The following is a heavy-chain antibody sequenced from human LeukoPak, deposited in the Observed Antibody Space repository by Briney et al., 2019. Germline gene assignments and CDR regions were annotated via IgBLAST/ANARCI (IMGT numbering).Heavy chain of an antibody. V-gene: IGHV3-9*03. CDR1: GFTFDDYA. J-gene: IGHJ4*02. CDR3: AKGGCSSTSCYDDYFDY. Sequence: GGSLRLSCAAPGFTFDDYAMHWVRQAPGKGLEWVSGISWNSGSIGYADSVKGRFTISRDNAKNSLYLQMNSLRAEDMALYYCAKGGCSSTSCYDDYFDYWGQGTLVTVSS. D-gene: IGHD2-2*01. CDR2: ISWNSGSI.